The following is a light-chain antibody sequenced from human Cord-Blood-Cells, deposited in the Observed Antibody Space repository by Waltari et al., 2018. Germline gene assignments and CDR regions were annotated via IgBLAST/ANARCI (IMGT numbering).Light chain of an antibody. CDR1: SSNIGAGYD. Sequence: QSVLTQPPSVSGAPGQRVTIPCPGSSSNIGAGYDVHWYQQLPGTAPKLLIYGNSNRPSGVPDRFSGSKSGTSASLAITGLQAEDEADYYCQSYDSSHVVFGGGTKLTVL. CDR3: QSYDSSHVV. J-gene: IGLJ2*01. V-gene: IGLV1-40*01. CDR2: GNS.